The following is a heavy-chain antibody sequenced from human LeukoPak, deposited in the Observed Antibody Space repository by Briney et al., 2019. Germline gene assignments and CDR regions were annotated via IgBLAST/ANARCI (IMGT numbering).Heavy chain of an antibody. V-gene: IGHV3-23*01. CDR1: GITLSNYG. J-gene: IGHJ6*03. D-gene: IGHD2-8*02. Sequence: GGSLRLSCAVSGITLSNYGMTWVRQAPGKGLEWVSTVSGSAGRTDYADSVKGRFAISRDNLKNTLYLQMNGLRAEDTAVYYCAQNRGHCVDGVCHNYYYMDVWGRGTTVTVSS. CDR3: AQNRGHCVDGVCHNYYYMDV. CDR2: VSGSAGRT.